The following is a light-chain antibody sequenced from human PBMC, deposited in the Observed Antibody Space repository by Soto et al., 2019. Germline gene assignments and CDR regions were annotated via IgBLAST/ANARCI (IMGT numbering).Light chain of an antibody. CDR3: MQGTHWPPIT. CDR1: QSLVYSDGNTY. Sequence: DVVLTQSPLALPVTLGQPASISCRSSQSLVYSDGNTYLNWFHQRPGQSPRCLIYRVSNRDSGVPDRFSGSGSGADFTLTISRVEAEDVGIYYCMQGTHWPPITFGPGTKVDIK. CDR2: RVS. V-gene: IGKV2-30*01. J-gene: IGKJ3*01.